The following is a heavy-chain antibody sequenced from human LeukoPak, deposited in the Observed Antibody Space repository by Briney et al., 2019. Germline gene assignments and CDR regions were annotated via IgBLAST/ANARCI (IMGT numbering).Heavy chain of an antibody. CDR2: INHSRST. Sequence: SETLSLTCAVYGGSFSGYYWSWIRQPPGKGPEWIGEINHSRSTNYNPSLKSRVTISVDTSKNQFSLKLSSVTAADTAVYYCARLGAAALRGWFDPWGQGTLVTVSS. V-gene: IGHV4-34*01. CDR1: GGSFSGYY. J-gene: IGHJ5*02. CDR3: ARLGAAALRGWFDP. D-gene: IGHD6-13*01.